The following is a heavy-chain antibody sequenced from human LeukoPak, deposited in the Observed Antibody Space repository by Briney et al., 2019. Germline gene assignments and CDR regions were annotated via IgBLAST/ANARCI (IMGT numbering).Heavy chain of an antibody. V-gene: IGHV3-30*04. D-gene: IGHD3-10*01. Sequence: GGSLRLSCAASGFTFSSYAMHWVRQAPGKGLEWVAVISYDGSNKYYADSVKGRFTISRDNSKNTLYLQMNSLRAEDTAVYYCASTATMVRVNWFDPWGQGTLVTVSS. CDR3: ASTATMVRVNWFDP. CDR1: GFTFSSYA. CDR2: ISYDGSNK. J-gene: IGHJ5*02.